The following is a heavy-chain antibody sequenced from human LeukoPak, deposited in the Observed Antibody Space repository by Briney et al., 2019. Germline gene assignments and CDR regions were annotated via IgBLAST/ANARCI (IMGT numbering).Heavy chain of an antibody. CDR2: ISYDGRNK. Sequence: PGGSLRLSCAASGFTFSSYGMHWVRQAPGKGLEWVAAISYDGRNKEYVDSVKGRFTIPRDNSKNTLYLQMNSLRAEDTAVYNCAKDRGYSHGFDYWGQGTLVTVSS. J-gene: IGHJ4*02. CDR1: GFTFSSYG. V-gene: IGHV3-30*18. CDR3: AKDRGYSHGFDY. D-gene: IGHD5-18*01.